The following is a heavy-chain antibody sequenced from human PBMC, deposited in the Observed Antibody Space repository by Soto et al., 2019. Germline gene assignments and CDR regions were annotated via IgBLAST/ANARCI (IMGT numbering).Heavy chain of an antibody. J-gene: IGHJ4*02. D-gene: IGHD2-8*01. CDR1: GFTFSNYW. Sequence: GGSLRLSCAAFGFTFSNYWMTWVRQAPGKGLEWVAYIKEDGSAKYYVDSVKGRFTISRDNAKNSLYLQMNSLRADDTAVYYCARGGVVWGRGVLVTVSS. CDR2: IKEDGSAK. CDR3: ARGGVV. V-gene: IGHV3-7*03.